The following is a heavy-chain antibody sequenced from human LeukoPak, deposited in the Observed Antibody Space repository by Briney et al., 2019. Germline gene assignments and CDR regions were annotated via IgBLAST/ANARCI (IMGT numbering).Heavy chain of an antibody. V-gene: IGHV4-31*11. CDR3: ARTSKGGNSYGYADY. J-gene: IGHJ4*02. Sequence: SETLSLTCAVSGGSISSGGCSWSWIRQHPGKGLEWIGYIYYSGSTYYNSSLKSRVTISADTSKNQFSLSLSSVTAADTAVYYCARTSKGGNSYGYADYWGQGTLVTVSP. CDR1: GGSISSGGCS. D-gene: IGHD5-18*01. CDR2: IYYSGST.